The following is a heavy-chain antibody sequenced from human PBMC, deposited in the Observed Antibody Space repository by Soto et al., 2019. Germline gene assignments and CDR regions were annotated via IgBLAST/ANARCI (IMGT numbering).Heavy chain of an antibody. CDR1: GYTFTSYG. CDR3: ARMAPPHDY. CDR2: ISTYNGNT. Sequence: QVQLVQSGAEVKKPGASVKVSCKASGYTFTSYGISWVRQAPGQGLEWMGWISTYNGNTKYARKLQGRVTMTTNTSTSRAYMELRSRRSDDTAVYYCARMAPPHDYWGQGTLVTVSS. V-gene: IGHV1-18*01. J-gene: IGHJ4*02.